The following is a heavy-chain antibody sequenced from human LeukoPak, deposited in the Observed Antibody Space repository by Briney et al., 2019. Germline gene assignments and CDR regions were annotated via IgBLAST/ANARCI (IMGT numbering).Heavy chain of an antibody. V-gene: IGHV3-30*04. CDR1: GFTFSSYA. Sequence: GGSLRLSCAASGFTFSSYAMHWVRQAPGKGMEWVAVISYDGSNKYYTDSVKGRFTLSRDNSKNTLYLQMNSLRAENTAVYYCARVHSKQQLVSDYYYYGMDVWGQGTTVTVSS. CDR3: ARVHSKQQLVSDYYYYGMDV. D-gene: IGHD6-13*01. J-gene: IGHJ6*02. CDR2: ISYDGSNK.